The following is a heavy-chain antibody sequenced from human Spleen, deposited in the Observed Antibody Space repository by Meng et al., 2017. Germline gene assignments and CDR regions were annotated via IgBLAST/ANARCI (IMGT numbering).Heavy chain of an antibody. CDR1: GGSFSGYY. D-gene: IGHD2-21*01. V-gene: IGHV4-34*01. J-gene: IGHJ6*02. CDR3: ARAQTTAVAYYYGMDV. CDR2: INHSGST. Sequence: GSLRLSCAVYGGSFSGYYWSWIRQPPGKGLEWIGEINHSGSTNYNPSLKSRVTISVDTSKNQFSLKLFSVTAADTAVYYCARAQTTAVAYYYGMDVWGQGTTVTVSS.